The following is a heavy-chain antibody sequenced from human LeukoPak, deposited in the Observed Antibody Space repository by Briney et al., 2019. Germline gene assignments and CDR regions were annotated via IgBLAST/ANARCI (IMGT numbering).Heavy chain of an antibody. V-gene: IGHV3-33*06. CDR2: IWYDGSNK. CDR1: GFTFSSYG. CDR3: AKCPAPWGYFDY. D-gene: IGHD7-27*01. Sequence: GRSLRLSCAASGFTFSSYGMHWVRQAPGKGLEWVAVIWYDGSNKYYADSVKGRFTISRDNSKNTLYLQMNSLRAEDTAVYYCAKCPAPWGYFDYWGQGTLVTVSS. J-gene: IGHJ4*02.